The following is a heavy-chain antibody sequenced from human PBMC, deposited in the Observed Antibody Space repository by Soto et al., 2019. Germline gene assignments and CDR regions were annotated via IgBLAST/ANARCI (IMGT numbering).Heavy chain of an antibody. CDR2: ISWNSGSI. V-gene: IGHV3-9*01. CDR3: AKEEYSSFSYYGMDV. CDR1: GFTFDDYA. Sequence: EVQLVESGGGLVQPGRSLRLSCAASGFTFDDYAMHWVRQAPGKGLEWVSGISWNSGSIGYADSVKGRFTFSRDDAKNSLYLQMNSLRAEDTALYYCAKEEYSSFSYYGMDVWGQGTTVTVSS. J-gene: IGHJ6*02. D-gene: IGHD6-6*01.